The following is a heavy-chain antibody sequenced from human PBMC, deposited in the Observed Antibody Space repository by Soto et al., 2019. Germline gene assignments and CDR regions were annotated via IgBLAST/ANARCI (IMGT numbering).Heavy chain of an antibody. Sequence: GESLKISCAASGFTFSSYWMSWVRQAPGKGLEWVANIKQDGSEKYYVDSVKGRFTISRDNAKNSLYLQMNSLRAEDTAVYYCAREGPNWGEGGYDAFDIWGQGTMVTVSS. D-gene: IGHD7-27*01. V-gene: IGHV3-7*03. CDR3: AREGPNWGEGGYDAFDI. CDR2: IKQDGSEK. CDR1: GFTFSSYW. J-gene: IGHJ3*02.